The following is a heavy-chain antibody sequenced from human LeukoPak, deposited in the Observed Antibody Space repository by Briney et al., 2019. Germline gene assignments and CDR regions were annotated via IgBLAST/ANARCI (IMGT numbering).Heavy chain of an antibody. CDR2: IYHSGST. D-gene: IGHD3-22*01. CDR1: GGSISSGGYY. CDR3: AREGGYYYDSSGYYHAAPDY. V-gene: IGHV4-30-2*01. J-gene: IGHJ4*02. Sequence: SETLSLTCTVSGGSISSGGYYWSWIRQPPGKGLEWIGYIYHSGSTYYNPSLKSRVTISVDRSKNQFSLKLSSVTAADTAVYYCAREGGYYYDSSGYYHAAPDYWGQGTLATVSS.